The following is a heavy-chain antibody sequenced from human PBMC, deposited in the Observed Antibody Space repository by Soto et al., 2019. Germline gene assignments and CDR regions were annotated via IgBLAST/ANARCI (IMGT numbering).Heavy chain of an antibody. CDR1: GFTVSTYG. J-gene: IGHJ4*02. Sequence: QVQLVESGGGVVQPGRSLRLSCAVSGFTVSTYGMHWVRQAPGKGLEWVAVISSDGGTKYYADSVKGRFTISRDNSRNTLFLEMNSLRSDDMAVYYCTGEVASGYWGQGTLVTVS. D-gene: IGHD2-8*02. CDR2: ISSDGGTK. V-gene: IGHV3-30*03. CDR3: TGEVASGY.